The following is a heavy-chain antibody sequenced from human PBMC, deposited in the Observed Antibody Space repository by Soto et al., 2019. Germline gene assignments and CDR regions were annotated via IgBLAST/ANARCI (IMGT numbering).Heavy chain of an antibody. J-gene: IGHJ3*01. CDR3: AKDECSGGRCYSYNPPAFDF. V-gene: IGHV3-23*01. D-gene: IGHD2-15*01. CDR2: ISGSGGST. CDR1: GFTFSSYA. Sequence: GGSLRLSCAASGFTFSSYAMSWVRQAPGKGLEWVSAISGSGGSTYYADSVKGRFTISRDNSKNTLYLQMNSLRAEDTAVDYCAKDECSGGRCYSYNPPAFDFWGQGTMVTVSS.